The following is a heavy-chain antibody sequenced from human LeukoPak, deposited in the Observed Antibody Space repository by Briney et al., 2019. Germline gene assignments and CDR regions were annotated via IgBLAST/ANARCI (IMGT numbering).Heavy chain of an antibody. CDR2: IYYSGST. CDR3: ARREVGAYWYFDL. Sequence: SETLSLTCTVSGGSIRSDHWNWIRQPPGKGLEWIGSIYYSGSTYYNPSLMSRVTISVDTSKNQFSLKLTSVTAADTAVYYCARREVGAYWYFDLWGRGTLVTVSS. J-gene: IGHJ2*01. V-gene: IGHV4-59*08. D-gene: IGHD1-26*01. CDR1: GGSIRSDH.